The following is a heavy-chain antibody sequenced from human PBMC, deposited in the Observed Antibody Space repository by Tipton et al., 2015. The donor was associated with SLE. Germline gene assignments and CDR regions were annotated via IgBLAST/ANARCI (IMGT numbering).Heavy chain of an antibody. CDR3: GRSLISSRDDAFDL. CDR2: IYHTGST. Sequence: TLSLTCTVSGGSITSDNWWSWVRQPPGKGLEWIGEIYHTGSTKYNPSLKSRVTISVDKSRNQFSLKLSSVTAADTAVYYCGRSLISSRDDAFDLWGQGTLVVVSS. V-gene: IGHV4-4*02. D-gene: IGHD6-13*01. J-gene: IGHJ3*01. CDR1: GGSITSDNW.